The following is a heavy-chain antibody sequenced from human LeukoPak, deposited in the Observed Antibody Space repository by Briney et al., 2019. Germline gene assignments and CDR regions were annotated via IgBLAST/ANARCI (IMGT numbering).Heavy chain of an antibody. J-gene: IGHJ5*02. Sequence: SETLSLTCAVYGGSFSGYYWSWIRQPPGKGQEWIGEINHSGSTNYNPSLKSRVTISVDTSKNQFSLKLSSVTAADTAVYYCARGGIVVVPAAPSLGWFDPWGQGTLVTVSS. CDR1: GGSFSGYY. CDR2: INHSGST. D-gene: IGHD2-2*01. CDR3: ARGGIVVVPAAPSLGWFDP. V-gene: IGHV4-34*01.